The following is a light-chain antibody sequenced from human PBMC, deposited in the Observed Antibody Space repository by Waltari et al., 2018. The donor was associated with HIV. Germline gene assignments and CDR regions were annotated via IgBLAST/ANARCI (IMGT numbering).Light chain of an antibody. CDR2: EAS. V-gene: IGKV1-33*01. CDR3: HHHRALPRT. Sequence: DIQMTQSTSSMSASVGASVTITCQANEEIRRTLSWSKQQPVKPQRLLIIEASFLGTRGPSRFSGSVSGTHFTFTITNLQPEDVATYYCHHHRALPRTFGGGNKIEIK. CDR1: EEIRRT. J-gene: IGKJ4*01.